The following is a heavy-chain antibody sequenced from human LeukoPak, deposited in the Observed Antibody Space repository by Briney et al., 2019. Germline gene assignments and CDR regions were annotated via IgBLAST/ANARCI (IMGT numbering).Heavy chain of an antibody. Sequence: PSETLSLTCTVSGGSISSGSYYWSWIRQPAGKGLEWIGRIYTSGSTNYNPSLKSRVTISVDTSKNQFSLKLSSVTAADTAVYYCARHGRKGLRYFDWLSYYYYMDVWGKGTTVTISS. CDR3: ARHGRKGLRYFDWLSYYYYMDV. CDR2: IYTSGST. D-gene: IGHD3-9*01. CDR1: GGSISSGSYY. V-gene: IGHV4-61*02. J-gene: IGHJ6*03.